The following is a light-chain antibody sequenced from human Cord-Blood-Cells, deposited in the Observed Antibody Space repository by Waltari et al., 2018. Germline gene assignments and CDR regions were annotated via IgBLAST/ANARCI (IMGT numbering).Light chain of an antibody. CDR2: EGS. CDR3: CSYAGSSTWV. CDR1: SSDVGGYNL. V-gene: IGLV2-23*01. J-gene: IGLJ3*02. Sequence: QSALTQPASVSGSPGQAIPLPCTGTSSDVGGYNLVSWYQQHPGKAPKLMIYEGSKRPSGVSNRFSGSKSGNTASLTISGLQAEDEADYYCCSYAGSSTWVFGGGTKLTVL.